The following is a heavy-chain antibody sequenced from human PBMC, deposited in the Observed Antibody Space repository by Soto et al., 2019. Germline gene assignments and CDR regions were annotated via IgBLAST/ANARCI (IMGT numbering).Heavy chain of an antibody. J-gene: IGHJ4*02. CDR2: IYHSGST. D-gene: IGHD3-9*01. CDR3: ASFNAGHYDILTGYYKRDY. V-gene: IGHV4-4*02. CDR1: GGSISSSNW. Sequence: SETLSLTCAVSGGSISSSNWWSWVRQPPGKGLEWIGEIYHSGSTNYNPSLKSRVTISVDKSKNQFSLKLSSVTAADTAVYYCASFNAGHYDILTGYYKRDYWGQGTLVTVSS.